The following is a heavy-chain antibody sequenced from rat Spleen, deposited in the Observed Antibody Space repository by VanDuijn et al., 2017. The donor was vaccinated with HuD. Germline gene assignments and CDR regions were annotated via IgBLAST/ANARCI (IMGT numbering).Heavy chain of an antibody. CDR2: ITNIAGRT. CDR3: TRGGNSVFWNFDF. Sequence: EVQLVESGGGLVQPGRSLKLSCVASGFTFNNYWMTWIRQSPGKGLEWVASITNIAGRTHYPDSVKGRFTISRDIAKSTLFLQMNSLKSEDTATYYCTRGGNSVFWNFDFWGPGTMVSVSS. V-gene: IGHV5-31*01. J-gene: IGHJ1*01. CDR1: GFTFNNYW. D-gene: IGHD4-4*01.